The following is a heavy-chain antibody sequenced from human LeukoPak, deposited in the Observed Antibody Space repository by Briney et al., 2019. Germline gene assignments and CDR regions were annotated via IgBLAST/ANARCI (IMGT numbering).Heavy chain of an antibody. Sequence: GGSLRLSCAASGFTFSSYAMHWVRQAPGKGLEWVAVISYDGSNKYYADSVKGRFTISRDNSKNTLYLQMNSLRAEDTAVYYCVRGSGWYDYWGQGTLVTVSS. D-gene: IGHD6-19*01. J-gene: IGHJ4*02. V-gene: IGHV3-30-3*01. CDR2: ISYDGSNK. CDR1: GFTFSSYA. CDR3: VRGSGWYDY.